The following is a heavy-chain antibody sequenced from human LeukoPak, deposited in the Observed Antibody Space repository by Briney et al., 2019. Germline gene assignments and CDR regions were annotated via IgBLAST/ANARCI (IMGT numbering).Heavy chain of an antibody. J-gene: IGHJ6*02. CDR3: ALNSSPWAGMDV. CDR1: GGSISSYY. D-gene: IGHD4-23*01. CDR2: IYYSGST. V-gene: IGHV4-59*08. Sequence: SETLSLTCTVPGGSISSYYWGWIRQPPGKGLEWIGYIYYSGSTNYNPSLKSRVTISVDTSKNQFSLKLSSVTAADTAVYYCALNSSPWAGMDVWGQGTTVTVSS.